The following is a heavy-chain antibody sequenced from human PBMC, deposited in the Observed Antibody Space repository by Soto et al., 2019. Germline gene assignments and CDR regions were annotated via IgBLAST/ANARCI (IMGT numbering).Heavy chain of an antibody. CDR2: IYYSGNT. D-gene: IGHD3-16*01. V-gene: IGHV4-31*03. CDR1: GGSISSGAYY. CDR3: ARVGLRLGDYFDS. J-gene: IGHJ4*02. Sequence: QVQLQESGPGLVKPSQTLSLTCTVSGGSISSGAYYWSWIRQHPGKGLAWIVYIYYSGNTYYNPSLKSRFIRSVDTSKNQFSLKLSSVTGAETAVYYCARVGLRLGDYFDSWVQVALVSFSS.